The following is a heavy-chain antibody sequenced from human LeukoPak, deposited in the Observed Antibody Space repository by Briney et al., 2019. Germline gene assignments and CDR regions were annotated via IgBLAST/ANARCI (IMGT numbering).Heavy chain of an antibody. CDR2: ISYDGSNK. CDR3: AKDLGLVTFDY. J-gene: IGHJ4*02. Sequence: GRSLRLSCAASGFTFSSYGMLWVRQAPGKGLEWVAVISYDGSNKYYADSVKGRFTISRDNSKNTLYLQMNSLRAEDTAVYYCAKDLGLVTFDYWGQGTLVTVSS. V-gene: IGHV3-30*18. CDR1: GFTFSSYG. D-gene: IGHD3/OR15-3a*01.